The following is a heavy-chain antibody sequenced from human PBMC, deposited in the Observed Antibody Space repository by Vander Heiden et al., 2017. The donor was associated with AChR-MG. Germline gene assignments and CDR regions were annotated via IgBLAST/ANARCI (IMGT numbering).Heavy chain of an antibody. CDR1: GFTFSSDG. CDR2: ISYDGSNK. V-gene: IGHV3-30*18. Sequence: QVQLVESGGGVVQPGRSLRLSCAASGFTFSSDGMNWGRQAPGKGLEWVAVISYDGSNKYYADSVKGRFTISRDNSKNTLYLQMNSLRAEDTAVYYCAKAGGYSYGWSDYWGQGTLVTVSS. CDR3: AKAGGYSYGWSDY. J-gene: IGHJ4*02. D-gene: IGHD5-18*01.